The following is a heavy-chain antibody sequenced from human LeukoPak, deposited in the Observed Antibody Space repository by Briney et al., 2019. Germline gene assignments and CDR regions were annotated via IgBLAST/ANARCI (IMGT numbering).Heavy chain of an antibody. D-gene: IGHD2-15*01. CDR1: GGTFSSYA. Sequence: SVKVSCKASGGTFSSYAISWVRQAPGQGLECMGRIIPILGIANYAQKFQGRVTITADKSTSTAYMELSSLRSEDTAVYYCARDRQDIVVVVAATNWFDPWGQGTLVTVSS. J-gene: IGHJ5*02. V-gene: IGHV1-69*04. CDR2: IIPILGIA. CDR3: ARDRQDIVVVVAATNWFDP.